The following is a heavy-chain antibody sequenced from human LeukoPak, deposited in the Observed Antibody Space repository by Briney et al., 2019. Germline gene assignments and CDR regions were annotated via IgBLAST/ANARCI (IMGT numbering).Heavy chain of an antibody. V-gene: IGHV3-9*01. J-gene: IGHJ5*02. CDR1: GFTFDDYA. CDR3: TAAAGTGDRYNWFDP. D-gene: IGHD6-13*01. CDR2: ISWNSGSI. Sequence: PGGSLRLSCAASGFTFDDYAMHWVRQAPGKDLEWVSGISWNSGSIGYADSVKGRFTISRDNAKNSLYLQMNSLRAEDTALYYCTAAAGTGDRYNWFDPWGQGTLVTVSS.